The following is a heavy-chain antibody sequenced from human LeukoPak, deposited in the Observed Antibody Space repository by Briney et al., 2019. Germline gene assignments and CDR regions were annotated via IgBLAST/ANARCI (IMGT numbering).Heavy chain of an antibody. CDR1: GFTFSNYS. CDR3: ARDLLFQYTAHFDY. CDR2: ISGSSSYI. V-gene: IGHV3-21*01. J-gene: IGHJ4*02. D-gene: IGHD1-1*01. Sequence: GGSLRLSCGASGFTFSNYSMNWVRQAPGQGLEWVSSISGSSSYIYYADSVKGRFTISRDNAKNSLYLQMNSLRAEDTAVYYCARDLLFQYTAHFDYWGQGTLVTVSS.